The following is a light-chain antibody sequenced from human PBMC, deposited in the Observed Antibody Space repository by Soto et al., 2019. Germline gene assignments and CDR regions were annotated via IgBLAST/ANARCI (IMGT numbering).Light chain of an antibody. Sequence: DIQMTQSPSTLSASVGDRVTITCRASQSISSWLAWYQQKPGKAPKLLIYKASSLESGVPSRFSGSGSGTEFTLTISRLQPDYFATYYCQQYNATFGQGTKVEIK. J-gene: IGKJ1*01. CDR3: QQYNAT. CDR2: KAS. CDR1: QSISSW. V-gene: IGKV1-5*03.